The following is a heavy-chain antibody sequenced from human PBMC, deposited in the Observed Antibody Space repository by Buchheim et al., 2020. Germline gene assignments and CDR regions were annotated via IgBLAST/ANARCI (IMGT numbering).Heavy chain of an antibody. CDR2: INHSGNT. V-gene: IGHV4-34*01. D-gene: IGHD3-3*01. CDR1: GGSLRRFY. Sequence: QVQLQQWGAGLLKPSETLSLTCAVSGGSLRRFYWSWIRQSPGKGLEWIGEINHSGNTRFHPSLKSRVTISLDTSKTQLSLNLSSVTAADTAVYYCARVEEDFWSGYPHSLANWGQG. J-gene: IGHJ4*02. CDR3: ARVEEDFWSGYPHSLAN.